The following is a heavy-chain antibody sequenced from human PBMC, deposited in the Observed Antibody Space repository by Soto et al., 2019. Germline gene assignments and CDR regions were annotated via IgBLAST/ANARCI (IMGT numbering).Heavy chain of an antibody. J-gene: IGHJ5*02. CDR3: ARDARASIAARPRTNWFDP. CDR2: INPNSGGT. V-gene: IGHV1-2*02. Sequence: ASVKVSCKASGYTFTGYYMHWVRQAPGQGLEWMGWINPNSGGTNYAQKFQGRVTMTRDTSISTAYMELSRLRSEDTAVYYCARDARASIAARPRTNWFDPWGQGTLVTVSS. CDR1: GYTFTGYY. D-gene: IGHD6-6*01.